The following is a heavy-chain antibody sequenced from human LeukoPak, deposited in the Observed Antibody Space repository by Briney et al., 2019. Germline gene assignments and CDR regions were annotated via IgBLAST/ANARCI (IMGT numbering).Heavy chain of an antibody. CDR3: ARSQDGSGSYFYYFYIDV. Sequence: GGSLRLSCAASGFTFSNHGMNWVRQAPGKGLEWVSIFYRGGSTYYADSVKGRFTVSRDNSKNILYLQMNSLRAEDTAVYYCARSQDGSGSYFYYFYIDVWGKGTTV. CDR2: FYRGGST. J-gene: IGHJ6*03. V-gene: IGHV3-66*01. CDR1: GFTFSNHG. D-gene: IGHD3-10*01.